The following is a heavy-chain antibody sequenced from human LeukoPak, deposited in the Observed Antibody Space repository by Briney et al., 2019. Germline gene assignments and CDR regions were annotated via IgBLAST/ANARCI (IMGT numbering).Heavy chain of an antibody. CDR2: INPNSGGT. D-gene: IGHD3-22*01. V-gene: IGHV1-2*02. CDR1: GDTFPGYY. Sequence: ASVKVSCKASGDTFPGYYMHWVRQAPGQGLEWMGWINPNSGGTNYAQKFQGRVTMTRDTSISTAYMELSRLRSDDTAVYYCARIASRGTMVVGYWGQGTLVTVSS. J-gene: IGHJ4*02. CDR3: ARIASRGTMVVGY.